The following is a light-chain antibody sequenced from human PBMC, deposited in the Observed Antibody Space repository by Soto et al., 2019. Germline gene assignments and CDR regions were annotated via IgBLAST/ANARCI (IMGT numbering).Light chain of an antibody. CDR3: ISYIPSTTTHWV. Sequence: QSALTQPASVSGSPGQSITISCTGTNSDVGGYDRVSWYQHHPGKAPKLLIFEVYNRPSGISDRFSGSKSGDTASLTSSGLQAEDEADYYCISYIPSTTTHWVFGGGTKLPVL. CDR1: NSDVGGYDR. V-gene: IGLV2-14*01. CDR2: EVY. J-gene: IGLJ3*02.